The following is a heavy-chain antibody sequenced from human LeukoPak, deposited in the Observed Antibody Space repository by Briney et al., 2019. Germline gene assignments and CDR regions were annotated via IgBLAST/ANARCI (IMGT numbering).Heavy chain of an antibody. J-gene: IGHJ4*02. D-gene: IGHD6-19*01. CDR3: AKGHRSSSSFFDS. V-gene: IGHV3-23*01. Sequence: GESLRLSCAAFSGFAMSWVRQAPGKGLEWVSAINGRGDDTYYPDSVKGRFTISRGNSNNTLYLQMNSLRAEDTAVYYCAKGHRSSSSFFDSWGQGILVTVSS. CDR2: INGRGDDT. CDR1: SGFA.